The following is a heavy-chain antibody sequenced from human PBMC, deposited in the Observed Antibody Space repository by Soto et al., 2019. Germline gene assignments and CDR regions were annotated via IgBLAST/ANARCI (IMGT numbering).Heavy chain of an antibody. CDR3: ARRTRYLGHDAFDI. D-gene: IGHD1-1*01. CDR2: IYYSGST. Sequence: QLQLQESGPGLVKPSETLSLTCTVSGGSISSSSYYWGWIRQPPGKGLEWIGSIYYSGSTYYNPSLKSRVTISVDTSKNQFSLKLSSVTAADTAVYYCARRTRYLGHDAFDIWGQGTMVTVSS. CDR1: GGSISSSSYY. J-gene: IGHJ3*02. V-gene: IGHV4-39*01.